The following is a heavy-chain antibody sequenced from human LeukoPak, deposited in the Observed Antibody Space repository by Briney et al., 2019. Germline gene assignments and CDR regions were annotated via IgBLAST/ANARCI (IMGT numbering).Heavy chain of an antibody. D-gene: IGHD6-13*01. V-gene: IGHV4-59*12. CDR1: GGSISSYY. CDR2: IYYSGST. CDR3: ARAAAGYDY. J-gene: IGHJ4*02. Sequence: PSETLSLTCTVSGGSISSYYWSWIRQPPGKGLEWIGYIYYSGSTNYNPSLKSRVTMSVDTSKNQFSLKLSSVTAADTAVYYCARAAAGYDYWGQGTLVTVSS.